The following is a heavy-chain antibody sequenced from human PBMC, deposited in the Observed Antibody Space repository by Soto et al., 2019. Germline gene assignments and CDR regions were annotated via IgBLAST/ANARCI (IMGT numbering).Heavy chain of an antibody. CDR3: ARGSAYYDFWSGPCFDY. CDR2: INHSGST. Sequence: PSETLSLTCAVYGGSFSGYYWSWIRQPPGKGLEWIGEINHSGSTNYNPSLKSRVTISVDTSKNQFSLKLSSVTAADTAVYYCARGSAYYDFWSGPCFDYWGQGTLVTVSS. CDR1: GGSFSGYY. V-gene: IGHV4-34*01. D-gene: IGHD3-3*01. J-gene: IGHJ4*02.